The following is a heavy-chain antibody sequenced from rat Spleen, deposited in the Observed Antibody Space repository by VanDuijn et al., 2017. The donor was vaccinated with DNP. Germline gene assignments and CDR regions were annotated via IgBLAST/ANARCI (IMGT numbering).Heavy chain of an antibody. V-gene: IGHV5S11*01. CDR1: RFTFSNYY. J-gene: IGHJ2*01. CDR3: ARSGYPAITEGYFDY. Sequence: EVQLVETGGGLVQPGRSMKLSCAASRFTFSNYYMAWVRQAPTKGREWVAAISGGGDITYYRDSVKGRVTISRDNAKSTLFLHMDSLRSEETATYYCARSGYPAITEGYFDYWGQGVMVTVSS. D-gene: IGHD1-4*01. CDR2: ISGGGDIT.